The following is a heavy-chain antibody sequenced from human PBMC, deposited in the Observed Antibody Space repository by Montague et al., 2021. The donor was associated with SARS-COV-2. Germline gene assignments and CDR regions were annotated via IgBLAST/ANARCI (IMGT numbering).Heavy chain of an antibody. J-gene: IGHJ4*02. CDR1: GGSFRNYY. D-gene: IGHD3-16*02. CDR3: ARHRTYYDEVWGTHRYTPDY. CDR2: VDQSGNT. Sequence: SETLSLTCAVYGGSFRNYYWSWVRQSPGKGLEWIGEVDQSGNTNXNPSLKSRVTISADISKNQFSVKLASATAADTGIYYCARHRTYYDEVWGTHRYTPDYWGQGTLVTVSS. V-gene: IGHV4-34*01.